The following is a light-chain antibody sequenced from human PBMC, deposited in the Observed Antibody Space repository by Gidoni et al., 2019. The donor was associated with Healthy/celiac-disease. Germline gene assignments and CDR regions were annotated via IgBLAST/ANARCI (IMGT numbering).Light chain of an antibody. V-gene: IGKV3-11*01. Sequence: EIVFTQSPATLSLSPGERATLSCRASQSVSSYLAWYQQKPGQAPRRLIYDAANRATGRPARCSGSGAGTDFTLTISSLEPEDFAVDYCQQRSNWRSLTFGGGTKVEIK. CDR2: DAA. CDR1: QSVSSY. J-gene: IGKJ4*01. CDR3: QQRSNWRSLT.